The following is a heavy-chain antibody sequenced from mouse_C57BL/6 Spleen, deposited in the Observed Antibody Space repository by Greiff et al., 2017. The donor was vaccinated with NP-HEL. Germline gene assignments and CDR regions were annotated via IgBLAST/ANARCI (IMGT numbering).Heavy chain of an antibody. CDR3: TALSGWYFDV. D-gene: IGHD3-1*01. CDR1: GFTFSNYW. Sequence: EVKLVESGGGLVQPGGSMKLSCVASGFTFSNYWMNWVRQSPEKGLEWVAQIRLKSDNYATHYAESVKGRFTISRDDSKSSVYLQMNNLRAEDTGSYYCTALSGWYFDVWGTGTTVTVSS. CDR2: IRLKSDNYAT. J-gene: IGHJ1*03. V-gene: IGHV6-3*01.